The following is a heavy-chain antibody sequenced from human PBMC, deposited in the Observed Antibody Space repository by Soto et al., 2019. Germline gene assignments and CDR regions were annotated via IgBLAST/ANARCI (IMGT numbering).Heavy chain of an antibody. J-gene: IGHJ2*01. CDR3: ARQHYDFWSGSDIGSSYFDF. V-gene: IGHV5-51*01. CDR2: IHPRDSDT. D-gene: IGHD3-3*01. Sequence: GESLKISCQASGYYFTDHWIGWVRRMPGKGLEWMGIIHPRDSDTKYSPSFQGHVTFSVDTSISTAFLQWNSLKASDSAIYYCARQHYDFWSGSDIGSSYFDFWGRGTQVTVSA. CDR1: GYYFTDHW.